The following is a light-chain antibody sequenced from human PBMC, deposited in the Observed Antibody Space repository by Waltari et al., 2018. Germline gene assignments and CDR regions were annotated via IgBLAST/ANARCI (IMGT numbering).Light chain of an antibody. CDR2: EGR. Sequence: QSALTQPASVSGSPGQSIPISCTGTSSDVGSYNLVSWYQPHPGKAPKLTIYEGRKRPSGVSNRFSGSKSGNTASLTISGLQAEDEADYYCCSYAGSSTVVFGGGTKLTVL. CDR3: CSYAGSSTVV. J-gene: IGLJ2*01. V-gene: IGLV2-23*01. CDR1: SSDVGSYNL.